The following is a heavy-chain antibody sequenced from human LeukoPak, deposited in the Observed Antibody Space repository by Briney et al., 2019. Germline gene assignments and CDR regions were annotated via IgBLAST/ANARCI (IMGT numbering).Heavy chain of an antibody. J-gene: IGHJ4*02. Sequence: ASVKVSCKASGYTFNAYYMHWVRQAPGQGLGWMGVINPSGDSTDYAQKFQGRVTMTRDTSTSTVYMDLRSLRSEDTALYYCARGYCTGGSCRTLEDFDYWGQGTLVTVSS. CDR2: INPSGDST. CDR3: ARGYCTGGSCRTLEDFDY. V-gene: IGHV1-46*02. D-gene: IGHD2-15*01. CDR1: GYTFNAYY.